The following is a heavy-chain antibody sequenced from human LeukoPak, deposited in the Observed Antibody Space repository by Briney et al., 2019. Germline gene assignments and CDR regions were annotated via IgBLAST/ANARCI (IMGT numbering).Heavy chain of an antibody. D-gene: IGHD2-2*01. V-gene: IGHV4-38-2*02. J-gene: IGHJ5*02. CDR2: IYHSGRT. Sequence: KPSETLSLTCTVSGYSISSGYYWGWIRQPPGKGLEWIGSIYHSGRTFYNPSLKSRVTISVDTSKNQFSLKLSSVTAADTAVYYCARTSGNMYNWFDPWGQGTLVTVSS. CDR3: ARTSGNMYNWFDP. CDR1: GYSISSGYY.